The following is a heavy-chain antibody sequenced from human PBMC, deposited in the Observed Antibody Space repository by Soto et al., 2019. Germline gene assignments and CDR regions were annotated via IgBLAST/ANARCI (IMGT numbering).Heavy chain of an antibody. D-gene: IGHD6-13*01. CDR1: GGSIISNSYY. V-gene: IGHV4-39*01. CDR3: ARHFDYTGSWYLSRVDY. CDR2: IFHSGST. Sequence: QLQLQESGPGLVNPSETLSLTCAVSGGSIISNSYYWGWIRQPPGQGLEWIASIFHSGSTYYNPSLKSRVTRSLNTSRNQFSLSLASVTAADTAVYYCARHFDYTGSWYLSRVDYWGQGTVVTVSS. J-gene: IGHJ4*02.